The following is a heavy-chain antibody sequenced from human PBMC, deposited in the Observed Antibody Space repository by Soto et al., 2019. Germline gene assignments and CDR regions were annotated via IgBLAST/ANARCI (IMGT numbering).Heavy chain of an antibody. CDR3: ARDRRDGYAFDY. D-gene: IGHD5-18*01. J-gene: IGHJ4*02. CDR2: IIPIFGTA. V-gene: IGHV1-69*13. CDR1: GGTFSSYA. Sequence: SVKVSCKASGGTFSSYAISWVRQAPGQGLEWMGGIIPIFGTANYAQKFQGRVTITADESTSTAYMELSSLRSEDTAMYYCARDRRDGYAFDYWGQGTLVTVSS.